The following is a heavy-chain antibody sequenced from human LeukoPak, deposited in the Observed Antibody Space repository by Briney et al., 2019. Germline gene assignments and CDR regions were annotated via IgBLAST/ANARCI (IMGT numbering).Heavy chain of an antibody. J-gene: IGHJ4*02. Sequence: SQTLSLTCTVSGGSISSGGYYWSWIRQRPGKGLEWIGYIYYSGSTYYNPSLKSRVTISVDRSKNQFSLKLSSVTAADTAVYYCARDREYYDILIDYWGQGTLVTVSS. V-gene: IGHV4-31*03. D-gene: IGHD3-9*01. CDR3: ARDREYYDILIDY. CDR1: GGSISSGGYY. CDR2: IYYSGST.